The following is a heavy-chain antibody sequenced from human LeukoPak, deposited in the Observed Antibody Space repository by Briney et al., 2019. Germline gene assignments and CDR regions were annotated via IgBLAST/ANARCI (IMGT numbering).Heavy chain of an antibody. D-gene: IGHD3-22*01. V-gene: IGHV3-11*01. J-gene: IGHJ4*02. CDR3: ARYSSGYSVVDY. CDR2: ISDGGSDI. Sequence: GRSLRLSCAASGFTFSDYYMAWIRQSPGQGLHCISYISDGGSDIYYADSVKGRFTVSRDNAKNSLFLQMNSLRVEDRAVYYCARYSSGYSVVDYWGQGTLVTVSS. CDR1: GFTFSDYY.